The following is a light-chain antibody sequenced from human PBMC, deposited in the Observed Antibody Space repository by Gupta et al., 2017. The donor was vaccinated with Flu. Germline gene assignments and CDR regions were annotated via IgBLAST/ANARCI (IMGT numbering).Light chain of an antibody. J-gene: IGKJ2*03. CDR3: QHYGRSPPYS. V-gene: IGKV3-20*01. CDR1: QSVSSSY. Sequence: EIVLTQSPGTLSLSPGERATLSCRASQSVSSSYLAWYQQKPGQAPRLLIYGASSRATGIPDRISGSGSGTDFTLTISRREPEDFAVYYCQHYGRSPPYSFGQGTKLEIK. CDR2: GAS.